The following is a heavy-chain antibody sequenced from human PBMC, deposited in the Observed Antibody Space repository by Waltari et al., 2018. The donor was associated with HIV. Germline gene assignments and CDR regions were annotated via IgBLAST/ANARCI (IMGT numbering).Heavy chain of an antibody. CDR3: ARGLNTYPGVFGVQPYYYDSSPMTG. Sequence: QVQLVQSGAEVKKPGASVKVSCKASGYTFTSYDINWVRQATGQGLEWMGWMNPNSGNTGYAQKFQGRVTMTRNTSISTAYMELSSLRSEDTAVYYCARGLNTYPGVFGVQPYYYDSSPMTGWGQGTLVTVSS. J-gene: IGHJ4*02. D-gene: IGHD3-22*01. CDR1: GYTFTSYD. CDR2: MNPNSGNT. V-gene: IGHV1-8*01.